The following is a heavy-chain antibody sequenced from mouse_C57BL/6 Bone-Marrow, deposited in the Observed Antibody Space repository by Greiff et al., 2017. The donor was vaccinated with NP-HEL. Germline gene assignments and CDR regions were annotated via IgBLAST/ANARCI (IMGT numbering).Heavy chain of an antibody. Sequence: QVHVKQPGAELVRPRSSVKLSCKASGYTFTSYWMHWVKQRPIQGLEWIGNIDPSDSETHYNQKVKDKATLTVATSSSTAYSRLSSLTSEDSAVYYCARGGILVPYYFDYWGQGTTLTVSS. CDR3: ARGGILVPYYFDY. CDR1: GYTFTSYW. CDR2: IDPSDSET. J-gene: IGHJ2*01. D-gene: IGHD6-2*01. V-gene: IGHV1-52*01.